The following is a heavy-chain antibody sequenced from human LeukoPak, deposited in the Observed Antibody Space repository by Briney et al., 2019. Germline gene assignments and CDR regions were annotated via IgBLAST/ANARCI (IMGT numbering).Heavy chain of an antibody. CDR1: GGSFSGYY. CDR2: INHSGST. D-gene: IGHD6-13*01. V-gene: IGHV4-34*01. J-gene: IGHJ4*02. CDR3: ARGIGAAAAVVFDY. Sequence: SETLSLTCAVYGGSFSGYYWSWIRQPPGKGLEWIGEINHSGSTNYNPSLKSRVTISLDTSKNQFSLRLSSVTAADTAVYYCARGIGAAAAVVFDYWGQGTLVTVSS.